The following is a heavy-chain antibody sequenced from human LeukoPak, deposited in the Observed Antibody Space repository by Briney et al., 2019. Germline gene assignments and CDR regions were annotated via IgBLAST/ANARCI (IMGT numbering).Heavy chain of an antibody. J-gene: IGHJ4*02. CDR1: RGSFSGYY. Sequence: PSETLSLTCAVYRGSFSGYYWSWIRQPPGKGLEWIGKINHSGSTNYNPSLKSRVTISVDTSKNQFSLKLSSVTAADTAVYYCARGGPTVTTRPFDYWGQGTLVTVSS. D-gene: IGHD4-17*01. CDR3: ARGGPTVTTRPFDY. CDR2: INHSGST. V-gene: IGHV4-34*01.